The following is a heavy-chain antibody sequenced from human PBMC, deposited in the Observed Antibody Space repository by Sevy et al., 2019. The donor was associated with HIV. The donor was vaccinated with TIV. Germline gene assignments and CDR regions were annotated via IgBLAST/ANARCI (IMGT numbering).Heavy chain of an antibody. CDR1: GFTFSSYS. CDR3: AGGRGGYYYDSSGYYYEFGY. J-gene: IGHJ4*02. Sequence: GGSLRLSCAASGFTFSSYSMNWVRQAPGKGLEWVSYISSSSSTIYYADSVKGRFTISRDNAKNSLYLQMNSLGDEDTAVYYCAGGRGGYYYDSSGYYYEFGYWGQGTLVTVSS. D-gene: IGHD3-22*01. V-gene: IGHV3-48*02. CDR2: ISSSSSTI.